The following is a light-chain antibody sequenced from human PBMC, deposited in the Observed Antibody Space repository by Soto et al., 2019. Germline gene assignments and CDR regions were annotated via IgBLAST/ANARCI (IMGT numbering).Light chain of an antibody. CDR1: QSVSSSY. Sequence: ENVFTQFPGTLSLSPGERATLSCRASQSVSSSYLAWYQQKPGQAPRLLIYGASNRATGFPARFSASGSGTEFTLTINGLQSEDFAVYYCQQYNDNWPTFGQGTKVDIK. J-gene: IGKJ1*01. CDR2: GAS. CDR3: QQYNDNWPT. V-gene: IGKV3-20*01.